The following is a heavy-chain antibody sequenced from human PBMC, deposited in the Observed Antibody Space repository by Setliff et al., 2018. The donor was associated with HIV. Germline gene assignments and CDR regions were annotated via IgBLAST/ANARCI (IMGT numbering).Heavy chain of an antibody. D-gene: IGHD3-10*01. Sequence: PGGSLRLSCAASGFTFSTYAMTWVRQGPGKGLEWVSGISGGGGTTYYAAAVKGRFTISRDNSKNTLHLQMNSLRAEDTAVYYCAKRTSVGSLVWGQGTLVTVSS. CDR2: ISGGGGTT. J-gene: IGHJ4*01. V-gene: IGHV3-23*01. CDR3: AKRTSVGSLV. CDR1: GFTFSTYA.